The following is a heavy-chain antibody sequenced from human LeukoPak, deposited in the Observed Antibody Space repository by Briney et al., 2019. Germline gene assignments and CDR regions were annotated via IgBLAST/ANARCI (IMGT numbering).Heavy chain of an antibody. CDR1: GFTFSTYW. CDR2: ISSDAITT. Sequence: GGSLRLSCAASGFTFSTYWMHWVRQAPGKGLVWVSRISSDAITTNYADSVKGRFTVSRDNAKNTLYLQMNSLRDEDTAVYYCARRPCSGGICYPPDYWGQGTLVTVSS. J-gene: IGHJ4*02. CDR3: ARRPCSGGICYPPDY. V-gene: IGHV3-74*01. D-gene: IGHD2-15*01.